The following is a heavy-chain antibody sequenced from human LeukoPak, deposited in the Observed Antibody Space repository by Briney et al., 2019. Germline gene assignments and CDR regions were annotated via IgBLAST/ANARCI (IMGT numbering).Heavy chain of an antibody. Sequence: SETLSLTCTVSGGSISSSSYFWAWIRQPPGKGLEWIGSISYSGSTYYNPSLKSRVTISADTSKNQLSLTLSSVTAADTAAYYCARQGIVGSDYWGQGTLVTVSS. J-gene: IGHJ4*02. CDR2: ISYSGST. CDR3: ARQGIVGSDY. CDR1: GGSISSSSYF. D-gene: IGHD3-16*02. V-gene: IGHV4-39*01.